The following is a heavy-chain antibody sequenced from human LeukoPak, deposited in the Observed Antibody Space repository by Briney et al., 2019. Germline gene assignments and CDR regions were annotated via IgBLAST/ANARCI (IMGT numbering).Heavy chain of an antibody. CDR3: ARDREPEVYYMDV. CDR1: GGTFSSYA. CDR2: IIPIFGTA. Sequence: SVKVSCKASGGTFSSYAISWVRQAPGQGLEWMGRIIPIFGTANYAQKFQGRVTITTDESTSTAYMELSSLRPEDTAVYYCARDREPEVYYMDVWGKGTTVTVSS. J-gene: IGHJ6*03. D-gene: IGHD1-26*01. V-gene: IGHV1-69*05.